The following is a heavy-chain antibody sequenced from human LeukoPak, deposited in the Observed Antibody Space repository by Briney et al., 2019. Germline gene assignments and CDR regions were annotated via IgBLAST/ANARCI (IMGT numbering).Heavy chain of an antibody. D-gene: IGHD2-15*01. CDR2: IYPGDSDT. J-gene: IGHJ5*02. V-gene: IGHV5-51*01. CDR1: GYSFTNYW. CDR3: ARQYCGGGNCYNHNWFDP. Sequence: GESLKISCKGSGYSFTNYWIGWVRQMPGKGLEWMGTIYPGDSDTRYSPSFQGQVTISADKSISTAYLQWSSLKASDTAMYYCARQYCGGGNCYNHNWFDPWGQGTLVTVSS.